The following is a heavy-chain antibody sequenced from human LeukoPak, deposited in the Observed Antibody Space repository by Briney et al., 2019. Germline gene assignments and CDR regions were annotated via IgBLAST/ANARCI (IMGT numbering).Heavy chain of an antibody. Sequence: GGSLRLSCAASGFTFSSYAMSWVRQPPGKGLEWVSEISISGGSTYYADSVKGRSTIARNTTNNTLYQQMTSLRAEDTAVYHCAKDRGSSTDWGQGTLVTVSS. CDR1: GFTFSSYA. CDR3: AKDRGSSTD. J-gene: IGHJ4*02. CDR2: ISISGGST. D-gene: IGHD6-6*01. V-gene: IGHV3-23*01.